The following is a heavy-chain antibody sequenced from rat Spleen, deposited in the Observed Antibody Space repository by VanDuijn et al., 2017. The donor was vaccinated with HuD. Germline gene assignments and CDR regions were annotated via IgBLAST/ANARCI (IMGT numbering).Heavy chain of an antibody. J-gene: IGHJ3*01. CDR2: ISYDGSST. CDR3: ARQDTSGYSNWFAY. D-gene: IGHD4-3*01. CDR1: GFTFSDYF. Sequence: EVQLVESGGGLVQPGRSTKLSCAASGFTFSDYFMAWVRQAPAKGLEWVATISYDGSSTYYRDSVKGRFTISRDNAKRTLFLQMDSLRSDDTATYYCARQDTSGYSNWFAYWGQGTLVTVSS. V-gene: IGHV5-29*01.